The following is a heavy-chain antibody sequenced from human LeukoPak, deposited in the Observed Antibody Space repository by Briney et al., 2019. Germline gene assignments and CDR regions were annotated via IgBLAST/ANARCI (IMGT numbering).Heavy chain of an antibody. CDR3: ARSKAMLIPSHDYGSGSWYYFDY. Sequence: PGGSLRLSCAASGFTFSSYGMHWVRQAPGKGLEWVAFIRYDGSNKYYADSVKGRFTISRDNSKNTLYLQMNSLRAEDTAVYYCARSKAMLIPSHDYGSGSWYYFDYWGQGTLVTVSS. D-gene: IGHD3-10*01. CDR1: GFTFSSYG. CDR2: IRYDGSNK. V-gene: IGHV3-30*02. J-gene: IGHJ4*02.